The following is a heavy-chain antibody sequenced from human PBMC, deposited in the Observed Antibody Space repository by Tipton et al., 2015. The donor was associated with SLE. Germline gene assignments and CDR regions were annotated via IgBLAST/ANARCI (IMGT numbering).Heavy chain of an antibody. CDR3: ARAKGSSSWYRNWFDP. J-gene: IGHJ5*02. CDR1: GGSISSSSYY. Sequence: TLSLTCTVSGGSISSSSYYWGWIRQPPGKGLEWIGSIYYSGSTYYNPSLKSRVTISVDTSKNQFSLKLSSVTAADTAVYYCARAKGSSSWYRNWFDPWGQGTLVPVSS. V-gene: IGHV4-39*07. D-gene: IGHD6-13*01. CDR2: IYYSGST.